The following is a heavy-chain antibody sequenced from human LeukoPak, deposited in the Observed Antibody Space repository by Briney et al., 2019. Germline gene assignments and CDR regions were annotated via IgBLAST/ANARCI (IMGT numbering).Heavy chain of an antibody. Sequence: GRSLRLSCAASGFTFSSYSMHWVRQAPGKGLEWVAVISYDGTYKYYADSVKGRFTISRDNSKNTLYLQMNSLRAEDTAVYYCARDQQGDGYNYHYFDYWGQGTLVADSS. D-gene: IGHD5-24*01. J-gene: IGHJ4*02. CDR2: ISYDGTYK. CDR3: ARDQQGDGYNYHYFDY. V-gene: IGHV3-30-3*01. CDR1: GFTFSSYS.